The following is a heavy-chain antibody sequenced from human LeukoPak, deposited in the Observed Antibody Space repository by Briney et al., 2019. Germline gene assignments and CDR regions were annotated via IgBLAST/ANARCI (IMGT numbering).Heavy chain of an antibody. Sequence: GGSLRLSCAASGFTFDDYGMSWIRQAPGKGLEWVSGINWNGDSTGYVESVKGRFTISRDNAKNSLYLQMNSLRAEDTAFYYCARNTGTTRYGYYFDSWGQGTLVTVSS. J-gene: IGHJ4*02. CDR1: GFTFDDYG. CDR2: INWNGDST. CDR3: ARNTGTTRYGYYFDS. V-gene: IGHV3-20*04. D-gene: IGHD1-14*01.